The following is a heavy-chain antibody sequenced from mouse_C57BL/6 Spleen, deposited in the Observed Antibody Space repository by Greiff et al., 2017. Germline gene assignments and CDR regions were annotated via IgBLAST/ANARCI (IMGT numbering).Heavy chain of an antibody. Sequence: VQLQESGAELVRPGTSVKVSCKASGYAFTNYLIEWVKQRPGQGLEWIGVINPGSGGTKYNEKFKGKATLTADKSSSTAYMQLSSLTSEDSAVYFCARRGIYYDYDAWFAYWGQETLVTVSA. J-gene: IGHJ3*01. CDR1: GYAFTNYL. D-gene: IGHD2-4*01. V-gene: IGHV1-54*01. CDR3: ARRGIYYDYDAWFAY. CDR2: INPGSGGT.